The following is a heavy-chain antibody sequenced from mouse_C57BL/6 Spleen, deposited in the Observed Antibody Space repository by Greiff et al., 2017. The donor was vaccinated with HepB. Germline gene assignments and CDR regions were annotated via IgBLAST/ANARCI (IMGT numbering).Heavy chain of an antibody. CDR2: IDPETGGT. V-gene: IGHV1-15*01. CDR3: TREGQVDY. D-gene: IGHD3-2*02. Sequence: QVQLKQSGAELVRPGASVTLSCKASGYTFTDYEMHWVKQTPVHGLEWIGAIDPETGGTAYNQKFKGKAILTADKSSSTAYMELRSLTSEDSAVYYCTREGQVDYWGQGTSVTVSS. J-gene: IGHJ4*01. CDR1: GYTFTDYE.